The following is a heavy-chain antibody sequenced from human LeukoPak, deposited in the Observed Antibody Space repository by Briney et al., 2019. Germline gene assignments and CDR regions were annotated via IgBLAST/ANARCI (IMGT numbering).Heavy chain of an antibody. D-gene: IGHD3-10*01. CDR1: GYTFTHQW. Sequence: GESLRISCKASGYTFTHQWIGWVRQMSGSGLEWMGIIYPRDSDTKYSPSFQGHVTISADTSINTAYLEWSSLEASDTAIYYCARHSDVIGAIWGQGTLVTDSS. CDR2: IYPRDSDT. V-gene: IGHV5-51*01. J-gene: IGHJ4*02. CDR3: ARHSDVIGAI.